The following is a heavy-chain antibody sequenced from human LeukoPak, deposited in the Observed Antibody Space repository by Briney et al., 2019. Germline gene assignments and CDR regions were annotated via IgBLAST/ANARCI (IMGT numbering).Heavy chain of an antibody. CDR1: GLTFSSYA. V-gene: IGHV3-23*01. CDR3: AKDSIAAAGPWYFDL. Sequence: GSLRLSCAASGLTFSSYAMNWVRQAPGKGLEWVSAISGSGGSTYYADSVKGRFTISRDNSKNTLYLQMNSLRAEDTAVYYCAKDSIAAAGPWYFDLWGRGTLVTVSS. D-gene: IGHD6-13*01. CDR2: ISGSGGST. J-gene: IGHJ2*01.